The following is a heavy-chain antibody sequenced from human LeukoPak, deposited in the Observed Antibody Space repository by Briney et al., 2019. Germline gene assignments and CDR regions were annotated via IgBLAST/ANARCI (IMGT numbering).Heavy chain of an antibody. CDR1: GGSISSYY. D-gene: IGHD6-19*01. V-gene: IGHV4-59*12. Sequence: SETLSLTCTVSGGSISSYYWSWIRQPPGKGLEWIGYIYYSGSTSYNPSLKSRVTISVDTSKNQFSLKLSSVTAADTAVYYCARGSSGWYYFDYWGQGTLVTVSS. CDR3: ARGSSGWYYFDY. CDR2: IYYSGST. J-gene: IGHJ4*02.